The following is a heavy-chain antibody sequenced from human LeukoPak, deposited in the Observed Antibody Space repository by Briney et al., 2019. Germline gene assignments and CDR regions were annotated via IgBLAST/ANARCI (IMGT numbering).Heavy chain of an antibody. J-gene: IGHJ4*02. D-gene: IGHD4-23*01. V-gene: IGHV3-66*02. CDR1: GFTVSSNY. CDR2: IYSGGST. Sequence: SGGSLRLSCAASGFTVSSNYMSWVRQAPGKGLEWVSVIYSGGSTYYADSVKGRFTISRDNSKNTLYLQMNSLRAEDTAVYYCARGHAFFDYGGAPDYWGQGTLVTVSS. CDR3: ARGHAFFDYGGAPDY.